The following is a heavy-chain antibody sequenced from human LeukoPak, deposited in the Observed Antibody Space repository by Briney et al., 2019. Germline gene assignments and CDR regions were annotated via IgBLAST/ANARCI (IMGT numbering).Heavy chain of an antibody. CDR3: AKGGPHYGSGSYYAFDY. Sequence: GGSLRLSCAASGFNFNHYGMDWVRQAPGKGLEWVAGIRYDGGKWYADSMKGRFTISRDNSKNTLYLQMNSLRAEDTAVYYCAKGGPHYGSGSYYAFDYWGQGTLVTVSS. CDR2: IRYDGGK. J-gene: IGHJ4*02. D-gene: IGHD3-10*01. CDR1: GFNFNHYG. V-gene: IGHV3-30*02.